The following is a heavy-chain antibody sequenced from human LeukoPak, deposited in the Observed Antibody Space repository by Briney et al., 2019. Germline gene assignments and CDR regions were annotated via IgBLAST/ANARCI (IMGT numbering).Heavy chain of an antibody. CDR2: ISAYNGNT. V-gene: IGHV1-18*01. CDR1: GGTFSSYA. Sequence: ASVKVSCKASGGTFSSYAISWVRQASGQGLEWMGWISAYNGNTNYAQKLQGRVTMTTDTSTGTAYMELRSLRSDDTAVYYCARDCFTTVTCYYYYMDVWGKGTTVTVSS. CDR3: ARDCFTTVTCYYYYMDV. D-gene: IGHD4-11*01. J-gene: IGHJ6*03.